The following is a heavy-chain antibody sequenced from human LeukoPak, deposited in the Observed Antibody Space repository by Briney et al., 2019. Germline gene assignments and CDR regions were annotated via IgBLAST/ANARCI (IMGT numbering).Heavy chain of an antibody. Sequence: PSETLSLTCTVSGGSISSYYWSWIRQPPGKGLEWIGYIYYSGSTNYNPSLKSRVTISVDTSKNQFSLKLSSVTAADTAVYYCVRVYYYDSSGYSDAFDIWGQGTMVTVSS. CDR1: GGSISSYY. V-gene: IGHV4-59*08. CDR3: VRVYYYDSSGYSDAFDI. D-gene: IGHD3-22*01. CDR2: IYYSGST. J-gene: IGHJ3*02.